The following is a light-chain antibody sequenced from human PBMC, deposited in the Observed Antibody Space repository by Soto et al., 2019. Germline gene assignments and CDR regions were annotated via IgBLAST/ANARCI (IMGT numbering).Light chain of an antibody. CDR1: SSDVGEENY. CDR3: SSFAGSPVV. J-gene: IGLJ2*01. Sequence: QSVLTQPPSASGSPGQSVTITCSGTSSDVGEENYVSWYQQHPGKVPKLILYEVSKRPSGVPDRFSGSRSGNTASLNVSGLHAEDEADYYCSSFAGSPVVFGGGTKLTVL. V-gene: IGLV2-8*01. CDR2: EVS.